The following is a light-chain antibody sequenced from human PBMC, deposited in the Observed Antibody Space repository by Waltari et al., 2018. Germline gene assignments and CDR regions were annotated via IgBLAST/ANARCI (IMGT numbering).Light chain of an antibody. CDR1: QSVLYRSSNRNY. V-gene: IGKV4-1*01. CDR2: RAS. CDR3: QQYYDTPQT. Sequence: DIVMTQSPDSLAVSLGERATINCKSSQSVLYRSSNRNYLAWYQQKSGQPPKLLIDRASTRESGLPDRFSGSGSGTDFTLTISSLQAEDVAVYYCQQYYDTPQTFGQGTKVEIK. J-gene: IGKJ1*01.